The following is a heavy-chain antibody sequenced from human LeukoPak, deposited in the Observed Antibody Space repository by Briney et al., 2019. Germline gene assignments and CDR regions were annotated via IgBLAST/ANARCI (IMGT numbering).Heavy chain of an antibody. Sequence: GGSLRLSCVASGITFNIYGMHWVRQAPGQGLEWVAVISHDGQHQYYADSVKGRFTISRDDSTKTVYLQMNSLGPEDTANCAKEHRGWDHFDHWGQGTLVTVSS. CDR3: EHRGWDHFDH. D-gene: IGHD2-21*01. CDR2: ISHDGQHQ. V-gene: IGHV3-30*03. CDR1: GITFNIYG. J-gene: IGHJ4*02.